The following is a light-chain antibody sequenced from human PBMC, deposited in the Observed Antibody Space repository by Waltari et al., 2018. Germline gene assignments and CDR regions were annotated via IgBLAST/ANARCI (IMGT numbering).Light chain of an antibody. CDR2: ATS. J-gene: IGKJ2*01. V-gene: IGKV1-39*01. CDR1: ENIGSY. CDR3: QHTFETPYS. Sequence: DIQMTQSPSSLSASIGDRVTITFRTSENIGSYLTWYQQRTGEAPKLLIYATSTLQTEVPSRFSGSGSRTDFTLTISSLQPEDFATYYCQHTFETPYSFGQGTKLESK.